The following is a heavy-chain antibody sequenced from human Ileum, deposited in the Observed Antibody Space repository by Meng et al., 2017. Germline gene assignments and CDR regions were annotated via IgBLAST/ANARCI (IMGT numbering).Heavy chain of an antibody. CDR2: AST. J-gene: IGHJ4*02. Sequence: QLHLQESGPGLVNPSETLSLTCSVSYGSITSSYYWGWIRQPPGKGLEWIGYASTNYNPSLKSRVTISLDTSRNQFSLSLSSVTAADTAAYYCARDHMGSLDYWGQGILVTVSS. CDR3: ARDHMGSLDY. D-gene: IGHD1-26*01. V-gene: IGHV4-61*05. CDR1: YGSITSSYY.